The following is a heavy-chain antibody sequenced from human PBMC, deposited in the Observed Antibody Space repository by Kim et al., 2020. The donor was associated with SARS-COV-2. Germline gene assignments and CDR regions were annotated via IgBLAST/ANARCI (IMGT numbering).Heavy chain of an antibody. V-gene: IGHV1-69*13. CDR2: IIPIFGTA. J-gene: IGHJ6*02. CDR1: GGTFSSYG. D-gene: IGHD3-9*01. CDR3: AGVPPILTGYYFSYVTDV. Sequence: SVKVSCKASGGTFSSYGISWVRQAPGQGLEWMGGIIPIFGTANYAQKFQGRVTITADESTSTAYMDLSSLRSEDTAVYYCAGVPPILTGYYFSYVTDVWGQGTTVTVSS.